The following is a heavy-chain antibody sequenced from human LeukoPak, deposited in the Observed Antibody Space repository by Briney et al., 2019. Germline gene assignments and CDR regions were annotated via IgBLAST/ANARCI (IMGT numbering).Heavy chain of an antibody. Sequence: SETLSLTCTVSGVSISTYYWSWIRQPAGKGLEWIGRIYGSGSTNYNPSLKSRVSMSLDTSKNQFSLKLTSVTAADAAVYYCARDPLYCSGGSCYTFRTFDIWGQGTMVTVSS. J-gene: IGHJ3*02. CDR3: ARDPLYCSGGSCYTFRTFDI. D-gene: IGHD2-15*01. CDR1: GVSISTYY. CDR2: IYGSGST. V-gene: IGHV4-4*07.